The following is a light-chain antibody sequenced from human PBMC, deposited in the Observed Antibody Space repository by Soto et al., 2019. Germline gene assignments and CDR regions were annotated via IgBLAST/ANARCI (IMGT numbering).Light chain of an antibody. Sequence: VGMTQSPATLSVSPGERATLSCMASQSVSSNLAWYQQKPGQAPRLLIYGASTRATGIPARFSGSGSGTDFTLTIGRLEPEDFAVYYCQQYVSSPWAFGQVTK. CDR3: QQYVSSPWA. CDR1: QSVSSN. J-gene: IGKJ1*01. V-gene: IGKV3-15*01. CDR2: GAS.